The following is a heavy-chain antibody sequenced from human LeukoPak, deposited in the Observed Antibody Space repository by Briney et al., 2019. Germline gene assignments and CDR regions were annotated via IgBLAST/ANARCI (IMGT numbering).Heavy chain of an antibody. CDR1: GYTFTGYY. V-gene: IGHV1-2*02. CDR3: ARGRGYCSSTSCPYYFDY. D-gene: IGHD2-2*01. Sequence: GASVKVSCKASGYTFTGYYMHWVRQAPGQGLERMGWINPNSGGTNYAQKFQGRVTMTRDTSISTAYMELSRLRSDDTAVYYCARGRGYCSSTSCPYYFDYWGQGTLVTVSS. J-gene: IGHJ4*02. CDR2: INPNSGGT.